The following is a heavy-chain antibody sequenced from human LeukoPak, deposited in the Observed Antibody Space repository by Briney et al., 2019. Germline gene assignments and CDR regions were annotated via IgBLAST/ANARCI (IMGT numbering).Heavy chain of an antibody. V-gene: IGHV3-48*03. J-gene: IGHJ3*02. CDR2: FRSSRGTI. Sequence: GGSLRLSCAASGFSLSTYEMNWVRQAPGKGLEWVSYFRSSRGTIYYADSVRGRFTVSGDSAKNSLYLQMNSLRADDTAVYYRARGTLPDAFDIWGQGTKVTVSS. D-gene: IGHD1-1*01. CDR1: GFSLSTYE. CDR3: ARGTLPDAFDI.